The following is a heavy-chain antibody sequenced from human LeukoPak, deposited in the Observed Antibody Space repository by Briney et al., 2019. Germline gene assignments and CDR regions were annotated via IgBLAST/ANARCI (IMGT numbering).Heavy chain of an antibody. J-gene: IGHJ5*02. CDR2: IYSGGNT. CDR1: GFTVSSNY. Sequence: PGGSLRLSCAASGFTVSSNYMNWVRQAPGRGLEWVSVIYSGGNTYYADSVKGRFTISRDNSKDTLYLQMNSLRAEDTAVYYCAGGRWFDPWGQGTLVTVSS. CDR3: AGGRWFDP. V-gene: IGHV3-53*01.